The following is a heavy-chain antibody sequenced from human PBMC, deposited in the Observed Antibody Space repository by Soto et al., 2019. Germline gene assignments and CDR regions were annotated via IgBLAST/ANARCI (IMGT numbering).Heavy chain of an antibody. Sequence: QVQLEQSGPGLVKPSQTLSLTCNISGGSITSTNHYWSWIRQSPREGLEWIGYIFDSGTTHYNPSFKGRVTMLGDTSQSQFSLTMHSVTVADSAVYYCAREVSGTGAVDYWGRGTLVTVSS. J-gene: IGHJ4*02. CDR2: IFDSGTT. CDR1: GGSITSTNHY. D-gene: IGHD2-8*02. CDR3: AREVSGTGAVDY. V-gene: IGHV4-31*02.